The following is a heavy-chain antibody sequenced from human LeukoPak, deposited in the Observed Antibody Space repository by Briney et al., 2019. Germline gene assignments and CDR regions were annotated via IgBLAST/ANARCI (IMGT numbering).Heavy chain of an antibody. J-gene: IGHJ6*02. CDR3: ARSVVVVAATQIEYYYGMDV. CDR2: VSAYNGNT. Sequence: GASVKISCKASGYTFTSYGISWVRQAPGQGLEWMGWVSAYNGNTNYAQKLQGRVTMTTDTSTSTAYMELRSLRSDDTVVYYCARSVVVVAATQIEYYYGMDVWGQGTTVTVSS. CDR1: GYTFTSYG. V-gene: IGHV1-18*01. D-gene: IGHD2-15*01.